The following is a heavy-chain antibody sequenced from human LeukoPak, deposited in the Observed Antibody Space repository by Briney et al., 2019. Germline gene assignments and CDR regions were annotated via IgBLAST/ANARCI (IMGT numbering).Heavy chain of an antibody. D-gene: IGHD3-22*01. CDR1: GFTFSNYA. V-gene: IGHV3-23*01. CDR2: ISGSGGST. J-gene: IGHJ4*02. Sequence: GGSLRLSCAASGFTFSNYAMSWVRQAPGKGLEWVSAISGSGGSTYYADSVKGRFTISRDNSKNTLYLQMNSLRAEDTAVYYCAKADLDSSGYYIAYWGQGTLVTVSS. CDR3: AKADLDSSGYYIAY.